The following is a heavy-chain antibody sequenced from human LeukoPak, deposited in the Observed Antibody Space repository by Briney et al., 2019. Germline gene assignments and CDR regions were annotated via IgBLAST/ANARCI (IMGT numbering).Heavy chain of an antibody. Sequence: PSETLSLTCTVSGGSISSYYWSWIRQPAGKGLEWIGRIYTSGSTNYNPSLKSRVTMSVDTSKNQFSLKLSSVTAADTAVYYYARGNDFWSGYYSRGWFDPWGQGTLVTVSS. J-gene: IGHJ5*02. D-gene: IGHD3-3*01. V-gene: IGHV4-4*07. CDR1: GGSISSYY. CDR3: ARGNDFWSGYYSRGWFDP. CDR2: IYTSGST.